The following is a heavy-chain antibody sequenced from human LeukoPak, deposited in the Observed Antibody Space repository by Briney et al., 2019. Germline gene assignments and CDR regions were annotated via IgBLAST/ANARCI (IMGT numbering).Heavy chain of an antibody. CDR3: ARGLGDPLITDHYYYYGMDV. V-gene: IGHV1-18*01. Sequence: ASVKVSCKASGYTFTSYGISWVQQAPGQGLEWMGWISAYNGNTNYAQKLQGRVTMTTDTSTSTAYMELRSLRSDDTAVYYCARGLGDPLITDHYYYYGMDVWGQGTTVTVSS. CDR1: GYTFTSYG. J-gene: IGHJ6*02. CDR2: ISAYNGNT. D-gene: IGHD3-16*01.